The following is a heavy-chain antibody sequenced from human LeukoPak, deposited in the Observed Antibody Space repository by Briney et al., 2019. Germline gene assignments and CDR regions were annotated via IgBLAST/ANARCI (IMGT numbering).Heavy chain of an antibody. D-gene: IGHD6-19*01. CDR3: AREMLAAVAAQS. CDR1: GFIFSNYN. J-gene: IGHJ5*02. CDR2: ITNSGTYI. V-gene: IGHV3-21*01. Sequence: GGSLRLSCIASGFIFSNYNMNWVRQAPGKGLEWVSSITNSGTYIYYVDSVKGRFTISRDNAKNSLYLQMNSLRAEDTAVYYCAREMLAAVAAQSWGQGTLVTVSS.